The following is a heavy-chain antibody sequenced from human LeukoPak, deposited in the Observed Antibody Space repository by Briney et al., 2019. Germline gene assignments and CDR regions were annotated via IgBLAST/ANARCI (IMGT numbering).Heavy chain of an antibody. V-gene: IGHV4-4*07. Sequence: SETLSLTCTVSGGSISSYYWSWIRQPAGKGLEWIGRIYTSGSTNYNPSLRSRVTMSVDTSKNQFSLKLSSVTAADTAVYYCARSLYGSGSSDFDYWGQGTLVTVSS. J-gene: IGHJ4*02. D-gene: IGHD3-10*01. CDR2: IYTSGST. CDR3: ARSLYGSGSSDFDY. CDR1: GGSISSYY.